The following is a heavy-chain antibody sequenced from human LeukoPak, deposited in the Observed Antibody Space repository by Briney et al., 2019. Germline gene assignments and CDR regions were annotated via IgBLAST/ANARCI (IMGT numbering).Heavy chain of an antibody. D-gene: IGHD4-23*01. CDR2: IYGDGST. V-gene: IGHV3-53*01. CDR1: GFTVNSNS. J-gene: IGHJ6*02. Sequence: GGSLRLSCAASGFTVNSNSMSWVRQVPGKGLEWVSVIYGDGSTYYGDSLKGRYTVSRDNSKNTLYLQMNSLRAEDTAVYYCAREMWVVTASKDGYYYYGMDVWGQGTTVTVS. CDR3: AREMWVVTASKDGYYYYGMDV.